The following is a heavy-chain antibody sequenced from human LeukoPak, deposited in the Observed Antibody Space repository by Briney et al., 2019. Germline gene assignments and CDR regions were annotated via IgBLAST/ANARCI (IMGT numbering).Heavy chain of an antibody. D-gene: IGHD5-24*01. CDR1: GFTFSSYD. CDR2: ISYDGSNK. Sequence: SLRLSCEASGFTFSSYDMNWVRQTPDKGLEWVALISYDGSNKYYADFVKVRFTISRDNSKNTLYLQMNSLRAEDTAVYYCARGGFLRRDGYNPFDYWGQGTLVTVSS. V-gene: IGHV3-30*03. J-gene: IGHJ4*02. CDR3: ARGGFLRRDGYNPFDY.